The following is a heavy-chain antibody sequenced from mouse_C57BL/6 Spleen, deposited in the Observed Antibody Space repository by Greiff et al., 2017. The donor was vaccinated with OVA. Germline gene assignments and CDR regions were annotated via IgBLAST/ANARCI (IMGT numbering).Heavy chain of an antibody. V-gene: IGHV3-6*01. CDR1: GYSITSGYY. J-gene: IGHJ2*01. CDR2: ISYDGSN. Sequence: EESGPGLVKPSQSLSLTCSVTGYSITSGYYWNWIRQFPGNKLEWMGYISYDGSNNYNPSLKNRISITRDTSKNQFFLKLNSVTTEDTATYYCARDGGTWDYWGQGTTLTVSS. CDR3: ARDGGTWDY. D-gene: IGHD3-3*01.